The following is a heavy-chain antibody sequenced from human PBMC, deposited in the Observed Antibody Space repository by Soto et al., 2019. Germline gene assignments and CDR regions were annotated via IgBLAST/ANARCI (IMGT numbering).Heavy chain of an antibody. D-gene: IGHD6-19*01. CDR3: ARLAYNNGWIFDY. J-gene: IGHJ4*01. V-gene: IGHV3-7*01. CDR1: GFTFSSYL. Sequence: GSLRLSCAASGFTFSSYLMGWVRQAPGKGLEWVANIKQDGSEKYYVDSVKGRFTLSRDNAKNSLHLQMNSLRAEDTAMYFCARLAYNNGWIFDYWGQGTLVTFCS. CDR2: IKQDGSEK.